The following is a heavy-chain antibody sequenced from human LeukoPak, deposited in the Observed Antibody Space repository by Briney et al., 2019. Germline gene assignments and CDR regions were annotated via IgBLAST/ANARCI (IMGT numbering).Heavy chain of an antibody. Sequence: PGGSLRLSCAASGFTFTNYYMTWIRQAPGKGLVWVSRISSDGSTSNYADSVKGRFTISRDNAKNTMYLQTNSLRAEDAAVYYCASDFSHRIAAGGDYWGQGTLVTVSS. V-gene: IGHV3-74*01. CDR1: GFTFTNYY. CDR2: ISSDGSTS. CDR3: ASDFSHRIAAGGDY. D-gene: IGHD6-13*01. J-gene: IGHJ4*02.